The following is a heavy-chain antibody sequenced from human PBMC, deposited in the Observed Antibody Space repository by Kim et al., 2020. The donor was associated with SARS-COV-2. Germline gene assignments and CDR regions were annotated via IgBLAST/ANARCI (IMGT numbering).Heavy chain of an antibody. D-gene: IGHD3-10*01. J-gene: IGHJ6*02. V-gene: IGHV1-18*01. CDR3: ARYYYGSGGMDV. Sequence: NYSQKLQGRVTMTPDTSTSTAYMAVRSLRSDDTAVYYCARYYYGSGGMDVWGQGTTVTVSS.